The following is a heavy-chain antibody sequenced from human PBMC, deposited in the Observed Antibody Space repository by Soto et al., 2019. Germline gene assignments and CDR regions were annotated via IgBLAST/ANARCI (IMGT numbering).Heavy chain of an antibody. CDR2: ISAYNGNT. CDR1: GYTFTSYG. J-gene: IGHJ5*02. D-gene: IGHD3-16*01. CDR3: ARDRSEMITFGGETNFDP. V-gene: IGHV1-18*04. Sequence: QVQLVQSGAEVKKPGASVKVSCKASGYTFTSYGISWVRQAPGQGLEWMGWISAYNGNTNYAQKLQGRVTMTTDTATSTAYMELRSLRSDDPAVYYWARDRSEMITFGGETNFDPWGQGTLVTVSS.